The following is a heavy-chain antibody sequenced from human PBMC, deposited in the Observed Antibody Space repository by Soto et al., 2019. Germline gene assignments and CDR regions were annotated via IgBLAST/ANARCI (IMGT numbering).Heavy chain of an antibody. J-gene: IGHJ4*02. CDR3: ARAPSPQRYSSNWYLFDY. D-gene: IGHD6-13*01. Sequence: ASVKVSCKASGYTFTTSGISWVRQAPGQGLEWMGWISTYNGDTNYARELQGRITMTTDTSTSTAYMELRSLRSDDTAVYYCARAPSPQRYSSNWYLFDYWGQGTLVTVSS. V-gene: IGHV1-18*01. CDR1: GYTFTTSG. CDR2: ISTYNGDT.